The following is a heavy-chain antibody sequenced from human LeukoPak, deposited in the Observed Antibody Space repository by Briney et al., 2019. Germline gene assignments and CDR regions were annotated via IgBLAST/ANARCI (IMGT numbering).Heavy chain of an antibody. V-gene: IGHV3-23*01. Sequence: GGSLRLSCAASGFTFSSYAMSWVRQAPGKGLEWVSTISGRGGTTSYADSVKGRFTISRDNSKNTLYLQMNCLRAEDTAVYYCAKLTYSSSSGYYFDYWGQGTLVTVSS. D-gene: IGHD6-6*01. CDR2: ISGRGGTT. CDR1: GFTFSSYA. CDR3: AKLTYSSSSGYYFDY. J-gene: IGHJ4*02.